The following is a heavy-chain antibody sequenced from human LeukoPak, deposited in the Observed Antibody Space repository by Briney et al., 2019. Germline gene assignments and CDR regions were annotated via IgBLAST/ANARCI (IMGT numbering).Heavy chain of an antibody. CDR3: AKGRSDFDY. Sequence: PGVSLRLSCEASGFTFSDFAMSWVRQAPGKGLEWVAFIRSDEINKYYVDSVKGRFTISRDNSKNTVYLQMNSLRVEDTALYYCAKGRSDFDYWGQGTLVTVSS. CDR1: GFTFSDFA. CDR2: IRSDEINK. V-gene: IGHV3-30*02. J-gene: IGHJ4*02.